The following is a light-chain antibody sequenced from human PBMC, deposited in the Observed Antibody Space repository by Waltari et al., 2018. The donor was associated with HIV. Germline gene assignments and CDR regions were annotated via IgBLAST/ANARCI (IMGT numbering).Light chain of an antibody. Sequence: EIVLTQSPGSLSLSPGDRATLSCRASQSVSSSHLAWYQQTPGLPPRLLIYGASSRATGIPDRFGGSGSGTDFTLTISRLEPEDFAVYYCQQYGTSPYTFGQGTKLEIK. CDR2: GAS. V-gene: IGKV3-20*01. J-gene: IGKJ2*01. CDR1: QSVSSSH. CDR3: QQYGTSPYT.